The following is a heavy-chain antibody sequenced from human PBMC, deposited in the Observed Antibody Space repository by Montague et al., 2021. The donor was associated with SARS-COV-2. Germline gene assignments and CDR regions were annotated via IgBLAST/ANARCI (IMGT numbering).Heavy chain of an antibody. CDR1: GGSISSCSYY. CDR2: TSISGST. CDR3: ARDIAVAGLFDY. D-gene: IGHD6-19*01. V-gene: IGHV4-61*02. Sequence: TRSLTCTVSGGSISSCSYYWSWMRPPAGKGLEWIMRTSISGSTNYNFSLKSRVTISVDTSKDKFSLKLSSVTAADTAVYYCARDIAVAGLFDYWGQGTLVTVSS. J-gene: IGHJ4*02.